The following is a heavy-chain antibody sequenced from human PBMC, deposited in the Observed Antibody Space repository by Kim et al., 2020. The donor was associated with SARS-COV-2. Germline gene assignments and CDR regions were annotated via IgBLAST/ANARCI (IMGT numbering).Heavy chain of an antibody. CDR2: INHSGST. Sequence: SETLSLTCAVYGGSFSGYYWSWIRQPPGKGLEWIGEINHSGSTNYNPSLKSRVTISVDTSKNQFSLKLSSVTAADTAVYYCARAPAYGMDVWGQGTTVTVSS. J-gene: IGHJ6*02. CDR1: GGSFSGYY. CDR3: ARAPAYGMDV. V-gene: IGHV4-34*01.